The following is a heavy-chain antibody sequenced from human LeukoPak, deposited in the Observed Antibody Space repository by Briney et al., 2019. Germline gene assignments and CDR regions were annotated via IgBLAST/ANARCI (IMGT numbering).Heavy chain of an antibody. J-gene: IGHJ4*02. D-gene: IGHD6-13*01. CDR3: AKTRPLDSSSWSHGDY. V-gene: IGHV3-33*06. Sequence: GGSLRLSCAASGFTFSSYGMHWVRQAPGKGLEWVAVIWYDGSNKYYADSVKGRFTISRDNSKNTLYLQMNSLRAEDTAVYYCAKTRPLDSSSWSHGDYWGQGTLVTVSS. CDR1: GFTFSSYG. CDR2: IWYDGSNK.